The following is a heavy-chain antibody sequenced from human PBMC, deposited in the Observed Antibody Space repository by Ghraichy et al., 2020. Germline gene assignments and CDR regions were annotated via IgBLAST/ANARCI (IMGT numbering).Heavy chain of an antibody. Sequence: ASVKVFCKASGYTFTSYGISWVRQAPGQGLEWMGWISAYNGNTNYAQKLQGRVTMTTDTSTSTAYMELRSLRSDDTAVYYCARSAGTSYYYYGMDVWGQGTTVTVSS. V-gene: IGHV1-18*01. J-gene: IGHJ6*02. CDR3: ARSAGTSYYYYGMDV. CDR1: GYTFTSYG. CDR2: ISAYNGNT. D-gene: IGHD1-1*01.